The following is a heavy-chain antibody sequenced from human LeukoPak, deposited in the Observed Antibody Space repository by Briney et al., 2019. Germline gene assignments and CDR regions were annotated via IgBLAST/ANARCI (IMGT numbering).Heavy chain of an antibody. CDR2: IIDSGGAT. V-gene: IGHV3-23*01. J-gene: IGHJ3*01. CDR3: SKAYTRSWYAAFDF. CDR1: GFAFSDYA. D-gene: IGHD6-13*01. Sequence: GGSLRLSCAASGFAFSDYAISCVRQAPGKGRECVSAIIDSGGATYYADSVKGGFTVSRDTSKDTVYLQMNSRRGRDSGKYYCSKAYTRSWYAAFDFWGQGAMVAISP.